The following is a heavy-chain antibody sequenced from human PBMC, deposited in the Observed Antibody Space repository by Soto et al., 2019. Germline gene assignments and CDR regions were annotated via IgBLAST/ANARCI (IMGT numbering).Heavy chain of an antibody. CDR3: ARRTYNWNDPFDY. V-gene: IGHV5-51*01. Sequence: PGESLKISCKGSGYSFTSYWIGWVRQMPGKGLEWRGIIYPGDSDTRYSPSFPGQVTISADKSISTAYLQWRSLKASDTAMYYCARRTYNWNDPFDYWGQGTLVTVSS. CDR1: GYSFTSYW. D-gene: IGHD1-1*01. CDR2: IYPGDSDT. J-gene: IGHJ4*02.